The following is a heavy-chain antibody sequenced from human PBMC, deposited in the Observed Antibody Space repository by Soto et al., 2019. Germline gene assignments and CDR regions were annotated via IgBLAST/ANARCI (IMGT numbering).Heavy chain of an antibody. CDR1: GGSVSSGSYY. D-gene: IGHD3-3*01. Sequence: QVQLQESGPGLVKPSETLSLTCTVSGGSVSSGSYYWSWIRQPPGKGLEWIGYIYYSGSTNYNPSLKSRVTISVDTSKNQFSLKLSSVTAADTAVYYCARGVTIFGVVIIPYPPYGMDVWGQGTTVTVSS. J-gene: IGHJ6*02. CDR3: ARGVTIFGVVIIPYPPYGMDV. CDR2: IYYSGST. V-gene: IGHV4-61*01.